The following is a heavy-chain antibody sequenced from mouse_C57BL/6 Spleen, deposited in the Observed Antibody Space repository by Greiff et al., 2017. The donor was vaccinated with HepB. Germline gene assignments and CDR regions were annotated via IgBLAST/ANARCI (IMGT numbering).Heavy chain of an antibody. V-gene: IGHV5-17*01. CDR3: ARGYYGSSPPYFDV. J-gene: IGHJ1*03. CDR1: GFTFSDYG. CDR2: ISSGSSTI. D-gene: IGHD1-1*01. Sequence: EVKVVESGGGLVKPGGSLKLSCAASGFTFSDYGMHWVRQAPEKGLEWVAYISSGSSTIYYADTVKGRFTISRDNAKNTLFLQMPRLTSADTAVYYCARGYYGSSPPYFDVWGTGTTVTVSS.